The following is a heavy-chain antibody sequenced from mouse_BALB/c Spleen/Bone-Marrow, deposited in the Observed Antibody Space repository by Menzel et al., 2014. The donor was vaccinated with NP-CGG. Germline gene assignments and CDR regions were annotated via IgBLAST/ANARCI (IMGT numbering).Heavy chain of an antibody. J-gene: IGHJ2*01. Sequence: QVQLKESGPGLVAPSQSLSITCTVSGFSLTSFGVHWVRQPPGKGLEWLGVIWAGGSTNYNSALMSRLSISKDNSQSQVFLKMNSLQTGDSAIYYCARAGSGFLDFWGQGTTLIVSS. V-gene: IGHV2-9*02. CDR3: ARAGSGFLDF. CDR2: IWAGGST. CDR1: GFSLTSFG. D-gene: IGHD3-1*01.